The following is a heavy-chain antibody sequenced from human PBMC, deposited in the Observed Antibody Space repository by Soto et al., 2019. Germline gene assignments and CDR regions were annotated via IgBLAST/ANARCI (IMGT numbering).Heavy chain of an antibody. CDR3: ARDIWYPPDVHSYGMDV. Sequence: ASVKVSCKASGYTFTSYGISWVRQAPGQGLEWMGWISAYNGNANYAQRLQGRVTMTTDTSTSTAYMGLRSLRSDDTAVYYCARDIWYPPDVHSYGMDVWGPGTMLSVFS. V-gene: IGHV1-18*04. J-gene: IGHJ6*02. CDR1: GYTFTSYG. D-gene: IGHD3-10*01. CDR2: ISAYNGNA.